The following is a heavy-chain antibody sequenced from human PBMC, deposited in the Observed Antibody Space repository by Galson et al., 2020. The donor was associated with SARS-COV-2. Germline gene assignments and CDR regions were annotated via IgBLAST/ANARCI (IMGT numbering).Heavy chain of an antibody. Sequence: GGSLRLSCAASGFTFSSYEMNWVRQAPGKGLEWVSYISSSGSTIYYADSVKGRFTISRDNAKNSLYLQMNSLRAEDTAVYYCARGNRPYYDFWSGYISGMDVWGQGTTLTVSS. CDR3: ARGNRPYYDFWSGYISGMDV. J-gene: IGHJ6*02. V-gene: IGHV3-48*03. CDR1: GFTFSSYE. CDR2: ISSSGSTI. D-gene: IGHD3-3*01.